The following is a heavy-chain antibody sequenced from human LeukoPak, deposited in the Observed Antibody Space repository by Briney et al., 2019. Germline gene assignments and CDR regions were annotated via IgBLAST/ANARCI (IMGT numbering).Heavy chain of an antibody. Sequence: SETLSLTCTVSGGSISSYYWSWIRQPPGKGLEWIGYIYYSGSTNYNPSLKSRVTISVDTSKNQFSLKLSSVTAADTAVYYCAREDMVRGTDWFDPWGQGTLVTVSS. J-gene: IGHJ5*02. D-gene: IGHD3-10*01. V-gene: IGHV4-59*12. CDR1: GGSISSYY. CDR3: AREDMVRGTDWFDP. CDR2: IYYSGST.